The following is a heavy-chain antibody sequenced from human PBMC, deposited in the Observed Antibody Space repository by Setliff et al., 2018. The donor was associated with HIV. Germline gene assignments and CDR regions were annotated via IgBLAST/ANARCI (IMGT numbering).Heavy chain of an antibody. Sequence: GASVKVSCKASGYTFTGYYMHWVRQAPGQGLEWMGWINPNSGGTNYAQKFQGRVTVTRDTSINTAYVELNSLKSDDTAVYYCASEAWTSYRSSSGYYYYYMDVWGKGTTVTVSS. V-gene: IGHV1-2*02. CDR2: INPNSGGT. CDR3: ASEAWTSYRSSSGYYYYYMDV. CDR1: GYTFTGYY. D-gene: IGHD6-6*01. J-gene: IGHJ6*03.